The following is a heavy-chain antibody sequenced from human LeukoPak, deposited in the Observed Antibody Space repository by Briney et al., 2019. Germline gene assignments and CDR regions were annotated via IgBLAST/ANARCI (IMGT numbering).Heavy chain of an antibody. D-gene: IGHD2-15*01. CDR3: ARGNDIVVVVAATTPTEFDY. V-gene: IGHV1-46*01. CDR2: INPSGGST. J-gene: IGHJ4*02. Sequence: GASVKVSCKASGYSFIDYYIHWVRQAPGQGLEWMGIINPSGGSTSYAQKFQGRVTMTRDTSTSTVYMELSSLTSEDTALYYCARGNDIVVVVAATTPTEFDYWGQGTLVTVSS. CDR1: GYSFIDYY.